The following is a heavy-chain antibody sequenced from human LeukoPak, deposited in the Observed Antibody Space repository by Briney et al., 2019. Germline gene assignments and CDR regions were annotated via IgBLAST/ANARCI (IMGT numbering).Heavy chain of an antibody. J-gene: IGHJ4*02. CDR1: GFTFSSYS. CDR3: AREQERPPHKRTPFDY. D-gene: IGHD1-1*01. CDR2: ISSSSSTI. V-gene: IGHV3-48*02. Sequence: GGSLRLSCAASGFTFSSYSMNWVRQAPGKGLEWVSYISSSSSTIYYADSVKGRFTISRDNAKNSLYLQMNSLRDEDTAVYYCAREQERPPHKRTPFDYWGQGTLVTVSS.